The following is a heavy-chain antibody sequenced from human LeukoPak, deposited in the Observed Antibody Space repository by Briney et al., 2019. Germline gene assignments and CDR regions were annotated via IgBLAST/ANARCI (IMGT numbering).Heavy chain of an antibody. CDR1: GGSISSYY. Sequence: SETLSLTCTVSGGSISSYYWSWIRQPPGKGLEWIGYIYYSGSTNYNPSLKSRVTISVDTSKNQFSLKLSSVTAADTAVYYCARQREWELLNYFDYWGQGTLVTVSS. D-gene: IGHD1-26*01. CDR3: ARQREWELLNYFDY. V-gene: IGHV4-59*08. CDR2: IYYSGST. J-gene: IGHJ4*02.